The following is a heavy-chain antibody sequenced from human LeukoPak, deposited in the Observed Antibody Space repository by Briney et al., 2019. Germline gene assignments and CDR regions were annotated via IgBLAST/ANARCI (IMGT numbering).Heavy chain of an antibody. CDR3: ARASGAFDI. CDR1: GGSFSGYY. CDR2: INHSGST. V-gene: IGHV4-34*01. J-gene: IGHJ3*02. Sequence: PSETLSLTCAVYGGSFSGYYWSWIRQPPGKGLEWIGEINHSGSTNYNPSLKSRVTLSVDTSKNQFSLKLSSVTAADTAVYYCARASGAFDIWGQGTMVTVSS.